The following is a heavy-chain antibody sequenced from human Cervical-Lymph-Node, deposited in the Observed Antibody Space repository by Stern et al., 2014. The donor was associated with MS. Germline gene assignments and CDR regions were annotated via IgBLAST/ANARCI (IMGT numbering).Heavy chain of an antibody. CDR1: GYSFTAYF. V-gene: IGHV1-2*02. CDR3: ARDRGSHSDY. J-gene: IGHJ4*02. D-gene: IGHD1-26*01. Sequence: QVQLVQSGAEVKKPGASVQVSCKASGYSFTAYFIHWVRQAPGQGLEWMGWISTDTGGANYAQRFQGRVTMTRDTSISTTYMELSRLRSDDTAVYYCARDRGSHSDYWGQGTLVTVSS. CDR2: ISTDTGGA.